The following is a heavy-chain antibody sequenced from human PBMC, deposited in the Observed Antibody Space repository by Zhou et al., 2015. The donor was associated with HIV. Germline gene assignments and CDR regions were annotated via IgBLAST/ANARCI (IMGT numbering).Heavy chain of an antibody. CDR2: IIPIFGTA. CDR1: GGTFSSYA. D-gene: IGHD3-22*01. J-gene: IGHJ3*02. Sequence: QVQLVQSGAEVKKPGSSVKVSCKASGGTFSSYAISWVRQAPGQGLEWMGGIIPIFGTANYAQKFQGRVTITADKSTSTAYMELSSLRSEDTAVYYCARDLLDYYDSSGPPSDAFDIWGQGTMVTVSS. CDR3: ARDLLDYYDSSGPPSDAFDI. V-gene: IGHV1-69*06.